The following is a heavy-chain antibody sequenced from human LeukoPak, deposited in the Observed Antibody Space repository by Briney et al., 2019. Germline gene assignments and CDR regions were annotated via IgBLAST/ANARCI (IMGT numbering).Heavy chain of an antibody. D-gene: IGHD6-13*01. Sequence: PSETLSLTCTVSGGSISSGSYYWSWIRQPAGKGLEWIGRIYTSGSTNYIPSLKSRVTISVDTSKNQFSLKLSSVTAADTAVYYCASGRVSGTEDDAFDIWGQGTMVTVSS. V-gene: IGHV4-61*02. CDR1: GGSISSGSYY. CDR2: IYTSGST. J-gene: IGHJ3*02. CDR3: ASGRVSGTEDDAFDI.